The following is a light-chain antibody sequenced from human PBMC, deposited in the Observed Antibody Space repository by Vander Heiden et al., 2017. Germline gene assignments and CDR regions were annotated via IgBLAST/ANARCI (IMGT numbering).Light chain of an antibody. CDR1: QSISGY. V-gene: IGKV1-39*01. J-gene: IGKJ4*01. CDR2: AAS. CDR3: QQSHSTPIT. Sequence: DIQMTQSPSSLSASVGDRVTITCRASQSISGYLSWYQQKPGKAPNLLIYAASSLQSGVPSRFSGSGSGADFTLTISSLQPEDFATYYCQQSHSTPITFGRGTKVEIK.